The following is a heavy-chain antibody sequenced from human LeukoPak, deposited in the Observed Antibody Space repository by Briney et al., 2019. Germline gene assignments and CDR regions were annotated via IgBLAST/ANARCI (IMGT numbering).Heavy chain of an antibody. V-gene: IGHV3-23*01. CDR2: ISGIGSST. CDR3: ANQQPWFDP. Sequence: GGSLRLSCAASGFTFSSYAMSWVRQPPGKGLEWVSTISGIGSSTNHADSVKGRFTISRDNAKNSLYLQMNSLRAEDTAVYYCANQQPWFDPWGQGTLVTVSS. J-gene: IGHJ5*02. CDR1: GFTFSSYA. D-gene: IGHD6-13*01.